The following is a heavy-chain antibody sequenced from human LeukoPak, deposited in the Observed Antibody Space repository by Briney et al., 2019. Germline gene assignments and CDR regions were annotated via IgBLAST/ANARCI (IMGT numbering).Heavy chain of an antibody. CDR2: IYYSGST. Sequence: SETLSLTCTDSGGSISSYYWSWIRQPPGKGLEWIGYIYYSGSTNYNPSLKSRVTISVDTSKNQFSLKLSSVTAADTAVYYCARDPGEGIAAAGPIIWGQGTLVTVSS. V-gene: IGHV4-59*01. CDR3: ARDPGEGIAAAGPII. CDR1: GGSISSYY. D-gene: IGHD6-13*01. J-gene: IGHJ4*02.